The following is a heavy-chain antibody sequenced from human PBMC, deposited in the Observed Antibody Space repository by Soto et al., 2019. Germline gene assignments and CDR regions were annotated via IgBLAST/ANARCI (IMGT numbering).Heavy chain of an antibody. D-gene: IGHD2-2*01. J-gene: IGHJ3*02. V-gene: IGHV3-7*01. CDR1: GFTFSSYW. Sequence: GGSLRLSCAASGFTFSSYWMSWVRQAPGKGLEWVANIKQDGSEKYYVDSVKGRFTISRDNAKNSLYLQMNSLRAEDTAVYYCARAGGNCSSTSCYLAPDAFDIWGQGTMVTVSS. CDR2: IKQDGSEK. CDR3: ARAGGNCSSTSCYLAPDAFDI.